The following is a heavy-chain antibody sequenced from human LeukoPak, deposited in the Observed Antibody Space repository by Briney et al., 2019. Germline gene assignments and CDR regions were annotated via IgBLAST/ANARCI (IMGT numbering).Heavy chain of an antibody. V-gene: IGHV4-38-2*02. CDR1: GYSISSGYY. J-gene: IGHJ6*03. D-gene: IGHD6-13*01. CDR2: IYHSGST. CDR3: ARDPTYSSSWGMNYYYYDMDV. Sequence: PSETLSLTCTVSGYSISSGYYWGWIRQPPGKGLEGIGSIYHSGSTDYNPSLKSRVTISVDTSKNQFSLKLSSVPAAGTAVYYCARDPTYSSSWGMNYYYYDMDVWGKGTTVTVSS.